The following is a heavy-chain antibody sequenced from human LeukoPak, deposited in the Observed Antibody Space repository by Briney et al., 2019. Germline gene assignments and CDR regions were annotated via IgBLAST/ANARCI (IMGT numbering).Heavy chain of an antibody. J-gene: IGHJ2*01. D-gene: IGHD1-26*01. V-gene: IGHV3-30-3*01. CDR2: ISYDGSNK. CDR1: GFTFSSYA. Sequence: GGSLSLSCAASGFTFSSYAMHWVRQAPGKGLEWVAVISYDGSNKYYADSVKGRFTISRDNSKNTLYLQMNSLRGEDTAIYYCAKDRTVGASYWYFDLWGRGTLVTVSS. CDR3: AKDRTVGASYWYFDL.